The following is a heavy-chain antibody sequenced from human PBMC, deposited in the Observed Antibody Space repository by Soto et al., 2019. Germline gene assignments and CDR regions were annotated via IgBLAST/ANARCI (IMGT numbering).Heavy chain of an antibody. V-gene: IGHV3-15*01. J-gene: IGHJ4*02. Sequence: PXGSLTLPCAASGVTFINACMSWVRQAPGKGLEWVGRIKSKTDGGTTDYAAPVKGRFTISRDDSKNTLYLQMNSLKTEDTALYYCTIDNNWSAASHYFDSSVQGNPVTVS. D-gene: IGHD1-20*01. CDR2: IKSKTDGGTT. CDR3: TIDNNWSAASHYFDS. CDR1: GVTFINAC.